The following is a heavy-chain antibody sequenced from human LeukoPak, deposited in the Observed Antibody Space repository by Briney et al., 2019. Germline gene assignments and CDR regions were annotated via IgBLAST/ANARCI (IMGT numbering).Heavy chain of an antibody. CDR2: IIPIFGTA. J-gene: IGHJ4*02. Sequence: SVKVSCKASGGTFSSYAISWVRQAPGQGLEWMGGIIPIFGTANYAQKFQGGVTITADESTSTAYMELSSLRSEDTAVYYCARWGHYYDSSGYYYDYWGQGTLVTVSS. D-gene: IGHD3-22*01. V-gene: IGHV1-69*13. CDR3: ARWGHYYDSSGYYYDY. CDR1: GGTFSSYA.